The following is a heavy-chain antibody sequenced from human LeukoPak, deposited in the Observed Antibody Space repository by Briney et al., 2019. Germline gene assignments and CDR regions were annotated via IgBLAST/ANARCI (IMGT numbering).Heavy chain of an antibody. CDR2: INHSGST. V-gene: IGHV4-34*01. CDR1: GGSFSGYY. J-gene: IGHJ4*02. CDR3: ARGPRYYYGSGSYYNTPFDY. D-gene: IGHD3-10*01. Sequence: SETLSLTCAVYGGSFSGYYWSWIRQPPGKGLEWIGEINHSGSTNYNPSLKSRVTISVDTSKNQFSLKLSSVTAADTAVYYCARGPRYYYGSGSYYNTPFDYWGQGTLVTVSS.